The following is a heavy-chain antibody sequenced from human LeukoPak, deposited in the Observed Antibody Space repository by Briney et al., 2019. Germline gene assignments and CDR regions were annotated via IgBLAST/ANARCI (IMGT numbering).Heavy chain of an antibody. V-gene: IGHV1-58*02. CDR3: AASQRGSGTYYDY. Sequence: ASVKVSCKASGFTFTSSAMQWVRQARGQRREWIGWIVVGSGYTNYAQKFQERVTITRDMSTSTAYMELSSLRSEDTAVYYCAASQRGSGTYYDYWGQGALVTVSS. J-gene: IGHJ4*02. CDR2: IVVGSGYT. CDR1: GFTFTSSA. D-gene: IGHD3-10*01.